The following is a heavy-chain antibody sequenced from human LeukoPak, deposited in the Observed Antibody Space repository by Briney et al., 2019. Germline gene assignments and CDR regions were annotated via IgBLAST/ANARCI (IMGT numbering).Heavy chain of an antibody. D-gene: IGHD2-2*01. V-gene: IGHV4-34*01. CDR2: INHSGST. CDR3: ARGSAAIMGFDY. J-gene: IGHJ4*02. CDR1: GGSFSGYY. Sequence: PSETLSLTCAVYGGSFSGYYWSWIRQPPGKGLEWIGEINHSGSTNYNPSLKSRVTISVDTPKNQFSLKLSSVTAADTAVYYCARGSAAIMGFDYWGQGTLVTVSS.